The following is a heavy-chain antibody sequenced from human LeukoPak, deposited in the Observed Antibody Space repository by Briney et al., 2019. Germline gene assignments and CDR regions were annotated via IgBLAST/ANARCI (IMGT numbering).Heavy chain of an antibody. CDR3: XXXXXXXSGAXXNNXDS. Sequence: ASVKVSCKASGYTFTGYYIHWVRQAPGQGLEWMGWNNPNSGVTHYAQKFQDSVTMTRDTSTSTDYMGRRSLSNDATALYYCXXXXXXXSGAXXNNXDSWGQXTLVTVSS. CDR2: NNPNSGVT. CDR1: GYTFTGYY. V-gene: IGHV1-2*02. D-gene: IGHD6-19*01. J-gene: IGHJ4*02.